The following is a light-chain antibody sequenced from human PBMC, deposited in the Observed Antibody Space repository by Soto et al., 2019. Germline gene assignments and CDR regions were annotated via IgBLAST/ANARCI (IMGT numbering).Light chain of an antibody. Sequence: ESVLTQSPVTLSLSPGESATLSCRASQSVSRSQVAWYQQKPGQAPRLLIYGASSRATGIPDRFSGVGSETDFTLTINRLEPEDFAVYYCQQYATSPHTFGQGTKLEIK. CDR1: QSVSRSQ. CDR2: GAS. CDR3: QQYATSPHT. V-gene: IGKV3-20*01. J-gene: IGKJ2*01.